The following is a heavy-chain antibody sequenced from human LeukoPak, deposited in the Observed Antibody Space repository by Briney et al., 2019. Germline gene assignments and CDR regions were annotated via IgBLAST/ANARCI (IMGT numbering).Heavy chain of an antibody. CDR2: IIPIFGTA. CDR3: ARGDIGDYKYEYYYYGMDV. J-gene: IGHJ6*04. CDR1: AGTFSSYA. D-gene: IGHD4-17*01. Sequence: SVKVSCKASAGTFSSYAISWVRHPPGQRLEWMGGIIPIFGTANYAEKFQGRVTITADKSTSTAYMELSSLRSEDTAVYYCARGDIGDYKYEYYYYGMDVWSRGRSVTVP. V-gene: IGHV1-69*06.